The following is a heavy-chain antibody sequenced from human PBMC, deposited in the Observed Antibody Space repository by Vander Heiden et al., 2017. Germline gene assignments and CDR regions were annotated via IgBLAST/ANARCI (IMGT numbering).Heavy chain of an antibody. Sequence: EVQLLESGGGLVQPGGSLKLSRAAAGFTFSSYALSWAPQGPGKGCEWVPTISGSGVSTYYADSVKGRFTISRDHSKNTLYLQMNSLRAEDTAVYYCAKDGGIAAAGPDYWGQGTLVTVSS. CDR2: ISGSGVST. CDR3: AKDGGIAAAGPDY. V-gene: IGHV3-23*01. D-gene: IGHD6-13*01. CDR1: GFTFSSYA. J-gene: IGHJ4*02.